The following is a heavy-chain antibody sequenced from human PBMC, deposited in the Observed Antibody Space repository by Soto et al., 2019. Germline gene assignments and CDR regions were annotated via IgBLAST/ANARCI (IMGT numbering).Heavy chain of an antibody. CDR3: VRGPRPSSVGTGAF. CDR1: GFVFSMYW. CDR2: ISDDGSTI. V-gene: IGHV3-74*01. D-gene: IGHD3-10*01. J-gene: IGHJ4*02. Sequence: EVQLVESGGGLVQPGGSLTLCCAASGFVFSMYWMHWVRQAPGKGLEWVSRISDDGSTIHYADSVKGRFSISRDNAQNILFLEMTALRDDDTAVYYCVRGPRPSSVGTGAFWGQGSPVTVSS.